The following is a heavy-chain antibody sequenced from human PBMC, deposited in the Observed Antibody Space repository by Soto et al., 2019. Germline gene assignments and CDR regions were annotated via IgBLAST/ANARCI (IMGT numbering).Heavy chain of an antibody. CDR3: ARDWPTRPRAAGYFDL. J-gene: IGHJ2*01. CDR1: GFTFSSYG. V-gene: IGHV3-33*01. Sequence: QVQLVESGGGVVQPGRSLRLSCAASGFTFSSYGMHWVRQAPGKGLEWVAVIWYDGSNKYYADSVKGRFTISRDNSKNTLYLQMNSLRAEDTAVYYCARDWPTRPRAAGYFDLWGRGTLVTVSS. CDR2: IWYDGSNK. D-gene: IGHD2-15*01.